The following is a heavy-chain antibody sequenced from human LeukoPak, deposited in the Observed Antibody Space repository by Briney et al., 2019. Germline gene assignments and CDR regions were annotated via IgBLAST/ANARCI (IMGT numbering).Heavy chain of an antibody. CDR2: INHSGST. D-gene: IGHD3-10*01. V-gene: IGHV4-34*01. CDR1: GGSFSGYY. J-gene: IGHJ4*02. Sequence: SETPSLTCAVYGGSFSGYYWSWIRQPPGKGLEWIGEINHSGSTNYNPSLKSRVTISVDTSENQFSLKLSSVTAADTAVYYCASSLWFGELLSWGQGTLVTVSS. CDR3: ASSLWFGELLS.